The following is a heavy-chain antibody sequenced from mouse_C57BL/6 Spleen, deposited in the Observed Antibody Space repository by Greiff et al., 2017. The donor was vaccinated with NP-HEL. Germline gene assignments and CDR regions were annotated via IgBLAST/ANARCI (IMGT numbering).Heavy chain of an antibody. CDR2: ISSGSSTI. CDR1: GFTFSDYG. CDR3: ARADYYGSSPAWFAY. V-gene: IGHV5-17*01. J-gene: IGHJ3*01. D-gene: IGHD1-1*01. Sequence: EVQGVESGGGLVKPGGSLKLSCAASGFTFSDYGMHWVRQAPEKGLEWVAYISSGSSTIYYADTVKGRFTISRDNAKNTLFLQMTSLRSEDTAMYYWARADYYGSSPAWFAYWGQGTLVTVSA.